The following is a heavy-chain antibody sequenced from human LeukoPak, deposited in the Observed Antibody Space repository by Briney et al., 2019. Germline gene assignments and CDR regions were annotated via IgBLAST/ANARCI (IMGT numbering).Heavy chain of an antibody. Sequence: GGSLRLSCAASGFTFSSYGMHWVRQAPGKGLEWVAFIRYDGSNKYYADSVKGRFTISRDNSKNTLYLQINSLRAEDTAVYYCAKEGHPYGSGSYYFDYWGQGTLVTVSS. D-gene: IGHD3-10*01. CDR1: GFTFSSYG. J-gene: IGHJ4*02. CDR2: IRYDGSNK. CDR3: AKEGHPYGSGSYYFDY. V-gene: IGHV3-30*02.